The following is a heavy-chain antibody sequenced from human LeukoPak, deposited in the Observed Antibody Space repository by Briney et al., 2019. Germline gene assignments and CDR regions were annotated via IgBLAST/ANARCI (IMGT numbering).Heavy chain of an antibody. Sequence: SETLSLTCTVSGGSISSGGYYWSWIRQPPGKGLEWIGYIYHSGSTYYNPSLKSRVTISVDKSKNQFSLKLSSVTAADTAVYYCAREANRDGYNFFDYWGQGTLVTVSS. V-gene: IGHV4-30-2*01. D-gene: IGHD5-24*01. J-gene: IGHJ4*02. CDR2: IYHSGST. CDR1: GGSISSGGYY. CDR3: AREANRDGYNFFDY.